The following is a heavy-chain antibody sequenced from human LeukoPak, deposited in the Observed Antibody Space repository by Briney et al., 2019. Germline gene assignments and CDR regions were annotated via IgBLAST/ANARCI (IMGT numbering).Heavy chain of an antibody. CDR1: GGTLSSYT. CDR2: IIPIFGTP. V-gene: IGHV1-69*13. J-gene: IGHJ4*02. Sequence: GASVKVSCKASGGTLSSYTISWVRQAPGQGLEWMGGIIPIFGTPNYAQRFHGRVTITADASTNTAYLDLSSLRSDDSAVYYCASPGDYGGNQHPFHYWGQGTLVTVSS. D-gene: IGHD4-23*01. CDR3: ASPGDYGGNQHPFHY.